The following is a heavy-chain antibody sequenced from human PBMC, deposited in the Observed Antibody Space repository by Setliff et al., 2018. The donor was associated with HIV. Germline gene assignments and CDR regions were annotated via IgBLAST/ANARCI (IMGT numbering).Heavy chain of an antibody. V-gene: IGHV3-9*01. D-gene: IGHD3-10*01. CDR3: ARRVGKYYYGSGSYFLDV. CDR1: GFTFDDYA. J-gene: IGHJ6*04. Sequence: GGSLRLSCAASGFTFDDYAMHWVRQPPGKGLEWVSGISGSGGSTYYADSVKGRFTISRDNAKNTLYLQMNSLRAEDTAVYYCARRVGKYYYGSGSYFLDVWGKGTTVTVSS. CDR2: ISGSGGST.